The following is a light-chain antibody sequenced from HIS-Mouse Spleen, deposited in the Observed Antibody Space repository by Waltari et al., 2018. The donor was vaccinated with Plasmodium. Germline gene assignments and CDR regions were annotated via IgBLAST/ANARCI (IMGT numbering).Light chain of an antibody. J-gene: IGLJ3*02. V-gene: IGLV3-10*01. CDR3: YSTDSSGNHRV. Sequence: SYELTQPPSVSVPPGQTARIPCPCDALPTTYAYLYLQKAGQAPALLIYEDSKRPSGIPEGFSGSSSGTMATLTSSGAQVEDEADYYCYSTDSSGNHRVFGGGTKLTVL. CDR2: EDS. CDR1: ALPTTY.